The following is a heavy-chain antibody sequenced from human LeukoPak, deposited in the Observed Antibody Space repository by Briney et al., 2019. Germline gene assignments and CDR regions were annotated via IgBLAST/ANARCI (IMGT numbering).Heavy chain of an antibody. CDR3: AKTPHGAGQPFDY. D-gene: IGHD1-1*01. Sequence: SQTLSLTCAISGDCVSSNSAAWNWLRQSPSRGLDWLGRTYYRSKWYNDYAVSVTSRITINPDTSKNQVSLQLNSVTPEDTAVYYCAKTPHGAGQPFDYWGQGTLVTVSS. V-gene: IGHV6-1*01. J-gene: IGHJ4*02. CDR2: TYYRSKWYN. CDR1: GDCVSSNSAA.